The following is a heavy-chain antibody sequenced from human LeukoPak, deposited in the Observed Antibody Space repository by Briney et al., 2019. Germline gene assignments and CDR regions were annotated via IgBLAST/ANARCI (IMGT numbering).Heavy chain of an antibody. D-gene: IGHD4-17*01. CDR3: ARAPDCGDYSYYGMDV. V-gene: IGHV3-53*01. CDR1: GFTVSSNY. Sequence: GGSLRLSCAASGFTVSSNYMSWVRQAPGKGLKWVSVIYSGGSTYYADSVKGRFTISRDNPKNTLYLQMNSLRAEDTAVYYCARAPDCGDYSYYGMDVWGQGTTVTVSS. J-gene: IGHJ6*02. CDR2: IYSGGST.